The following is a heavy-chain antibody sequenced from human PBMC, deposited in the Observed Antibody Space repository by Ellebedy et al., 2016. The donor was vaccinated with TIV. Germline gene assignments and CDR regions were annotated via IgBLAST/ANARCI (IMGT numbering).Heavy chain of an antibody. CDR2: INHSGSA. Sequence: MPSETLSLTCAVYGGSFSGYYWSWIRQPPGKGLEWIGEINHSGSANYNPSLKSPVTITVDTSKNQFSLKLSSVTAADTAVYYCARGYDRSGYYDHWGQGTLVTVSS. J-gene: IGHJ5*02. V-gene: IGHV4-34*01. D-gene: IGHD3-22*01. CDR1: GGSFSGYY. CDR3: ARGYDRSGYYDH.